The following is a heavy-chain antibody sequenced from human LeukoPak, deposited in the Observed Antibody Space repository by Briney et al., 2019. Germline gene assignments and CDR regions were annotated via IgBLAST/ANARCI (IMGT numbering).Heavy chain of an antibody. CDR3: AKSVVVEPASVRAFDY. Sequence: GGSLRLSCAASGFTFTTYAMNWVRQAPDKGLEWVSLISGSGATIYYADSVKGRFTISRDNSKNTLYLQMNSLRADDTAIYYCAKSVVVEPASVRAFDYWGQGTLVTVSS. V-gene: IGHV3-23*01. J-gene: IGHJ4*02. D-gene: IGHD2-2*01. CDR1: GFTFTTYA. CDR2: ISGSGATI.